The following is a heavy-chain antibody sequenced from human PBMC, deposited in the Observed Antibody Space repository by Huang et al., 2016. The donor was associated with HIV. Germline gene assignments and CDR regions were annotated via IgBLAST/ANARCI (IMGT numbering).Heavy chain of an antibody. CDR1: GYTFTGYY. CDR2: SKPNSVVT. D-gene: IGHD3-22*01. V-gene: IGHV1-2*02. J-gene: IGHJ4*02. Sequence: QVQLVQSGAEVKKPGASVKVSCKASGYTFTGYYMHWVRQAPGQGLEWMGWSKPNSVVTNDAQKLQGRVTMTRDTSISTVCMELSRLRSDGTAVYYCARECYYDSSGYCFDYWGQGTLVTVSS. CDR3: ARECYYDSSGYCFDY.